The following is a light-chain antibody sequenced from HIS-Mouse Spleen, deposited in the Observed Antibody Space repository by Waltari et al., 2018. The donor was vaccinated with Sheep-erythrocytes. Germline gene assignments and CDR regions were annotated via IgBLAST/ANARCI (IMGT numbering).Light chain of an antibody. CDR1: KLGDKY. J-gene: IGLJ2*01. Sequence: SYELTQPPSVSVSPGQTASITCSGDKLGDKYACWYQQKPGQSPVMVIYQDSKRPSGIPERFSGYNSGHTATLTISGTQAMDEADYYCQAWDSSTAVVGGGTKLTVL. CDR2: QDS. V-gene: IGLV3-1*01. CDR3: QAWDSSTAV.